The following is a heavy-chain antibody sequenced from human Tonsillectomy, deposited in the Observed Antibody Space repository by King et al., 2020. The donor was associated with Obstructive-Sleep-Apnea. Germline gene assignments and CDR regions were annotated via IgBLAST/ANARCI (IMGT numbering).Heavy chain of an antibody. D-gene: IGHD1-14*01. Sequence: VQLVESGGGLVQPGRSLRLSCAASGFTFDDYAMHWVRQAPGKGLEWVSGISWNSGSIGYADSVKGRFTISRDNAKNSLYLQMNSLRAEDTALYYCAKDIRLLTSNYFDYWGQGTLVTVSS. J-gene: IGHJ4*02. CDR3: AKDIRLLTSNYFDY. V-gene: IGHV3-9*01. CDR1: GFTFDDYA. CDR2: ISWNSGSI.